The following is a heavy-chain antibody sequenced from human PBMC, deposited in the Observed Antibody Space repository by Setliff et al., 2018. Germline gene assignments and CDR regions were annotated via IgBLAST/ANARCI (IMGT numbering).Heavy chain of an antibody. CDR3: VRDRTAYSYGLDV. Sequence: SETLSLTCTVSGGSISPYFWSWIRQPPGKGLEWIGYIYHNGSTNFSPSLKTRVTMSVDTSKNQFALNLRSVTAADTAVYYCVRDRTAYSYGLDVWGQGTTVTV. D-gene: IGHD5-18*01. CDR1: GGSISPYF. CDR2: IYHNGST. J-gene: IGHJ6*02. V-gene: IGHV4-59*01.